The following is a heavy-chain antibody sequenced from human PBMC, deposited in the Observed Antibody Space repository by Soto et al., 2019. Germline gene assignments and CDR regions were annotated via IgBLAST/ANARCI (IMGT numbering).Heavy chain of an antibody. Sequence: QVQLQQWGAGLLKPSETLSLTCAVYGGSFSGYYWSWIRQPPGKGLEWIGEINHSGSTNYNPSLKSRVTISVDTSKNQFSLKLSSVTAADTAVYYCARGGRWLQIRGYFDYWGQGTLVTVSS. D-gene: IGHD5-12*01. V-gene: IGHV4-34*01. CDR1: GGSFSGYY. J-gene: IGHJ4*02. CDR3: ARGGRWLQIRGYFDY. CDR2: INHSGST.